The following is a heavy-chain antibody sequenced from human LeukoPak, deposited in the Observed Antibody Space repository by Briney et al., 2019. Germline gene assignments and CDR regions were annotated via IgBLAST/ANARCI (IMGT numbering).Heavy chain of an antibody. D-gene: IGHD3-10*01. CDR2: ISGSGGST. V-gene: IGHV3-23*01. J-gene: IGHJ4*02. CDR1: GFTFSSYA. Sequence: PGGSLRLSGAASGFTFSSYAMSWVRPAPGRGLEWVSAISGSGGSTYYADSVKGRFTISRDNSKNTLYLQMNSLRAEDTAVYYCAKAVRRYYATGQRIYYFDYWGQGTLVTVSS. CDR3: AKAVRRYYATGQRIYYFDY.